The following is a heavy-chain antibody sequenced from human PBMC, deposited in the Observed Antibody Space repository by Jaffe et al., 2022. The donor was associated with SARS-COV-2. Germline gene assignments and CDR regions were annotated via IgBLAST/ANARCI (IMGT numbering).Heavy chain of an antibody. J-gene: IGHJ4*02. CDR3: AREHTSGYDPYHFDS. CDR1: GFTFSSYW. CDR2: IKQDGSEK. V-gene: IGHV3-7*01. D-gene: IGHD3-22*01. Sequence: EVQLVESGGGLVQPGGSLRLSCAASGFTFSSYWMSWVRQAPGKGLEWVANIKQDGSEKYYVDSVKGRFTISRDNAKNSLYLQMNSLRVEDTAVYYCAREHTSGYDPYHFDSWGQGTLVTVSS.